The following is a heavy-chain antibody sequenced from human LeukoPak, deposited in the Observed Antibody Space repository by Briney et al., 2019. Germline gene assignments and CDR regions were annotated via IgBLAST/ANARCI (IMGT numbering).Heavy chain of an antibody. Sequence: SETLSLTCAVSGGSISSRNWWSWVRQPPGKGLEWIGEIYHSGSTNYNPSLKTRVTISVDKSKNQFSLKLSSVTAADTAVYYCARAVIRDSSGGSHYYYMDVWGKGTTVIVSS. CDR1: GGSISSRNW. J-gene: IGHJ6*03. V-gene: IGHV4-4*02. D-gene: IGHD2-15*01. CDR3: ARAVIRDSSGGSHYYYMDV. CDR2: IYHSGST.